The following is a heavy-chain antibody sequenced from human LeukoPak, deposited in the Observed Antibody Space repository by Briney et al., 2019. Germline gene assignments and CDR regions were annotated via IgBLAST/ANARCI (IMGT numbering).Heavy chain of an antibody. D-gene: IGHD3-22*01. J-gene: IGHJ4*02. V-gene: IGHV4-39*01. CDR3: RTMITYYDSNDY. CDR2: IYYSGST. Sequence: SETLSLTCTVSGGSISSSSYYWGWIRQPPGKGLEWIGSIYYSGSTYYTPSLKTRVTISVDTSKNQFSLKLSSVTAADTAVYYCRTMITYYDSNDYWGQGTLVTVSS. CDR1: GGSISSSSYY.